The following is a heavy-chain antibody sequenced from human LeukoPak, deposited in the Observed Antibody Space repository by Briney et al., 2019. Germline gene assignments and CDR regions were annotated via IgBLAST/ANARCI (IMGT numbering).Heavy chain of an antibody. V-gene: IGHV1-2*02. CDR3: ARTLYIAAAPGGFDY. D-gene: IGHD6-13*01. CDR2: INPKNAGT. J-gene: IGHJ4*02. Sequence: ASVKVSCKASGYTFTGHYIHWVRQAPGQGLEWMGWINPKNAGTNYAQKFQGRVTMTRDTSTGTIYMELSRLRSDDTAVYYCARTLYIAAAPGGFDYWGQGTLVTVSS. CDR1: GYTFTGHY.